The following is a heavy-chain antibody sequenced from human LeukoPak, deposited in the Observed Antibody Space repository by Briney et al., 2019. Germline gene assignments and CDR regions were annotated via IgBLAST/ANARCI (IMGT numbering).Heavy chain of an antibody. CDR2: ISGSGGST. Sequence: GESLRLSCTASAFAFSSYAMSWVRQAPGKGLEWVSAISGSGGSTYYADSVKGRFTISRDNSKNTLYLQMNSLRAEDTAVYYCANDYPTTVVPGRLDYWGQGTLVTVSS. J-gene: IGHJ4*02. D-gene: IGHD4-23*01. CDR3: ANDYPTTVVPGRLDY. V-gene: IGHV3-23*01. CDR1: AFAFSSYA.